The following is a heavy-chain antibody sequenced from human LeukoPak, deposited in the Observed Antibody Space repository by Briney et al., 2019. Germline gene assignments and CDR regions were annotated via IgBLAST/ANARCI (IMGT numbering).Heavy chain of an antibody. CDR2: VHARGRT. D-gene: IGHD1-14*01. J-gene: IGHJ4*02. CDR3: ARAGTDNGRAYYFDY. Sequence: SQTLALTCTVSGCSISSYYWSWIRQTAGKGLEWIGRVHARGRTNYSPSLKRLFTLSVATSKNQFSLKLSSVPAADTAVYYCARAGTDNGRAYYFDYWGQGTLVTVSS. CDR1: GCSISSYY. V-gene: IGHV4-4*07.